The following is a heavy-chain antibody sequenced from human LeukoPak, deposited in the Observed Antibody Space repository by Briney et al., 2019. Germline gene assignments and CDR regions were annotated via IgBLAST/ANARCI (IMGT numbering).Heavy chain of an antibody. J-gene: IGHJ3*01. Sequence: ASVKVSCKASGYTFINYNIAWVRQAPGQGLDWMGWISAYNGDTNYGQKVQGRVAMTTDTSTRTAYMELRGLRSDDTAVYYCARDVFEGFGERVVDAFDLWGQGTMVTVSS. D-gene: IGHD3-10*01. V-gene: IGHV1-18*01. CDR2: ISAYNGDT. CDR1: GYTFINYN. CDR3: ARDVFEGFGERVVDAFDL.